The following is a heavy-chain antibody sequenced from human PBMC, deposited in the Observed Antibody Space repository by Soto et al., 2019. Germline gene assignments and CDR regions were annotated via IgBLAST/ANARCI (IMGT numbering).Heavy chain of an antibody. V-gene: IGHV1-69*13. Sequence: SVKVSCKASGYTFTSYYMHWVRQAPGQGLEWMGGIIPIFGTANYAQKFQGRVTITADESTSTAYMELSSLRSEDTAVYYCATHGYSSSPDYWGQGTLVTVSS. CDR1: GYTFTSYY. CDR2: IIPIFGTA. CDR3: ATHGYSSSPDY. J-gene: IGHJ4*02. D-gene: IGHD6-19*01.